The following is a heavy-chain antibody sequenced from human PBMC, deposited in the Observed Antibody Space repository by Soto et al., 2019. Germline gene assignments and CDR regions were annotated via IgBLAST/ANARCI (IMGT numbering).Heavy chain of an antibody. Sequence: GGSLRLSCAASGFTFSAFAMGWVRQAPGKGLEWVSDISDNGEHTYYADSVQGRFTISRDNSKNTVYLQMNSLRGDDTALYYCARHRDYGSGSYDYWGQGTQVTVSS. CDR2: ISDNGEHT. D-gene: IGHD3-10*01. CDR3: ARHRDYGSGSYDY. J-gene: IGHJ4*02. V-gene: IGHV3-23*01. CDR1: GFTFSAFA.